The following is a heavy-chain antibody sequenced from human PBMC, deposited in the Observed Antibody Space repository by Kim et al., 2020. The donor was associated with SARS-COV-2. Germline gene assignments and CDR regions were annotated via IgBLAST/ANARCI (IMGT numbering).Heavy chain of an antibody. CDR1: GYSFTSYW. J-gene: IGHJ4*02. Sequence: GEYLKISCKGSGYSFTSYWISWVRQMPGKGLEWMGRIDPSDSYTNYSPSFQGHVTISADKSISTAYLQWSSLKASDTAMYYCARHGRYFDWFLGLFDYWGQGTLVTVSS. CDR2: IDPSDSYT. CDR3: ARHGRYFDWFLGLFDY. V-gene: IGHV5-10-1*01. D-gene: IGHD3-9*01.